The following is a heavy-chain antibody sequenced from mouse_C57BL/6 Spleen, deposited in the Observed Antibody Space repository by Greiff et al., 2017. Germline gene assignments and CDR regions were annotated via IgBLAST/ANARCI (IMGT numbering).Heavy chain of an antibody. V-gene: IGHV5-9-1*02. D-gene: IGHD1-1*01. J-gene: IGHJ4*01. Sequence: EVQGVESGEGLVKPGGSLKLSCAASGFTFSSYAMSWVRQTPEKRLEWVAYISSGGDYIYYADTVKGRFTISRDNARNTLYLQMSSLKSEDTAMYYCTREVTTVVATKAMDYWGQGTSVTVSS. CDR2: ISSGGDYI. CDR3: TREVTTVVATKAMDY. CDR1: GFTFSSYA.